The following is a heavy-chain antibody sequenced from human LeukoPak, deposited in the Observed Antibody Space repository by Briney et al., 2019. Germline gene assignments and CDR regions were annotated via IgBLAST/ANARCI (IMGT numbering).Heavy chain of an antibody. CDR3: AKRTSGSSWYSSDS. CDR2: MSGDATST. Sequence: PGGSLRLSCAASGFTFSSFAMNWVRQAPGKGLEWVSTMSGDATSTYYADSVKGRFTISRDNPKTTLFLQMNSLRAEDTAVYYCAKRTSGSSWYSSDSWGQGTLVTVSS. J-gene: IGHJ4*02. D-gene: IGHD6-13*01. CDR1: GFTFSSFA. V-gene: IGHV3-23*01.